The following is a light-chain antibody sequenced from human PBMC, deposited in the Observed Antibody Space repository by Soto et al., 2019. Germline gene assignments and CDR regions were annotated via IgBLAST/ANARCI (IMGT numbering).Light chain of an antibody. CDR2: WAS. CDR1: QSVLYNSNNKNY. V-gene: IGKV4-1*01. CDR3: QHYYTTPRT. J-gene: IGKJ2*01. Sequence: DIVMTQSPDSLAVSLGERATINCKSSQSVLYNSNNKNYLASYQQKPGQPPKLLISWASTRESGVTGRFSGSGPGTDSTLAISSLQAEDVAIYDCQHYYTTPRTFGQGTRLEIK.